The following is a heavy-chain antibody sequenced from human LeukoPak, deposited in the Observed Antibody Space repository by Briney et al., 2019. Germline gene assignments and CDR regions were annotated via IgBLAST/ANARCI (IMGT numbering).Heavy chain of an antibody. D-gene: IGHD6-13*01. Sequence: GASVKVSCKASGGTFSSYAISWVRQAPGQGLEWMGWINPNSGGTNYAQKFQGRVTMTRDTSISTAYMELSRLRSDDTAVYYCAREDSSSASGGDVAFDIWGQGTMVTVSS. CDR1: GGTFSSYA. V-gene: IGHV1-2*02. CDR2: INPNSGGT. CDR3: AREDSSSASGGDVAFDI. J-gene: IGHJ3*02.